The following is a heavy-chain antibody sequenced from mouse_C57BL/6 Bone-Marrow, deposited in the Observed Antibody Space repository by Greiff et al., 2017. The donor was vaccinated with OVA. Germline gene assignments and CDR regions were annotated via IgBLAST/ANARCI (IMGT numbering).Heavy chain of an antibody. Sequence: QVQLQQPGAELVKPGASVKLSCKASGYTFTSYWMHWVKQRPGQGLELIGMIHPNSGSTNYNEKFKSKATLTVDKSSSTAYMQLSSLTSEDSAVYYCARKGLLRSFDYWGQGTTLTVSS. CDR1: GYTFTSYW. J-gene: IGHJ2*01. CDR3: ARKGLLRSFDY. CDR2: IHPNSGST. V-gene: IGHV1-64*01. D-gene: IGHD1-1*01.